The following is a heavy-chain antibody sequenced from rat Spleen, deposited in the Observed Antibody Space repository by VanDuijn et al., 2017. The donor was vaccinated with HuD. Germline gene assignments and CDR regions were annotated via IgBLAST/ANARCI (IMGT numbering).Heavy chain of an antibody. D-gene: IGHD1-4*01. J-gene: IGHJ2*01. V-gene: IGHV5-19*01. CDR1: GFTFNNYW. CDR2: ISPSGGST. Sequence: EVQLVESGGGLVQPGRSLKLSCVASGFTFNNYWMTWIRQAPTKGLEWVASISPSGGSTYYRDSVKGRFTISRDNAKSTLYLQMDSMRSEDTATYYCATDMVRVYLRYFDYWGQGVMVTVSS. CDR3: ATDMVRVYLRYFDY.